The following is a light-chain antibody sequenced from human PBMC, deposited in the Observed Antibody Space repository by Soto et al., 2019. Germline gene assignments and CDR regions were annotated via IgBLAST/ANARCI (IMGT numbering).Light chain of an antibody. V-gene: IGKV1-5*01. Sequence: DIQMTQSPSTLSASVGDRVTITCRDSQSISSWLAWYQQRPGRAPQVLIYDASSLESGVPSRFSGSGSGTEFTLTISSLQPDDFATEYCQQYNSYPVTFGGGTKVEIK. CDR1: QSISSW. CDR3: QQYNSYPVT. J-gene: IGKJ4*01. CDR2: DAS.